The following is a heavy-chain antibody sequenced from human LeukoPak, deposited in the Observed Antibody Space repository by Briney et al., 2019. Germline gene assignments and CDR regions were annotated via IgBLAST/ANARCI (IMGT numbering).Heavy chain of an antibody. D-gene: IGHD2-21*01. CDR2: INTGGSPI. Sequence: GGSLRLSCAASGFTFSRDSMNRVRQAPGKGLEWVSYINTGGSPIYYADSVRGRFTISRDNAKNSLYLQMNSLRAEDTAVYYCVRDNPRCCGVIPANIDDYWGQGTLVTVSS. CDR3: VRDNPRCCGVIPANIDDY. V-gene: IGHV3-48*01. J-gene: IGHJ4*02. CDR1: GFTFSRDS.